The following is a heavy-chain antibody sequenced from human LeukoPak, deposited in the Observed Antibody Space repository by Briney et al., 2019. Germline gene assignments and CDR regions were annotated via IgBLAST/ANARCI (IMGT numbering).Heavy chain of an antibody. Sequence: GGSLRLSCAASGFTFSSYAMSWVRQAPGKGLEWVSAISGSGGSTYYADSVKGRFTISRDNSKNTLYLQMNSLRAEDTAVYYCAKDNPGDRTYYYDSSGYYSDYWGQGTLVTVSS. V-gene: IGHV3-23*01. CDR3: AKDNPGDRTYYYDSSGYYSDY. J-gene: IGHJ4*02. CDR1: GFTFSSYA. CDR2: ISGSGGST. D-gene: IGHD3-22*01.